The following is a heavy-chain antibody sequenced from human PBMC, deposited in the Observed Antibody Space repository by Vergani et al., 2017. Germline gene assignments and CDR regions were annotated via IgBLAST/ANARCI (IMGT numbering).Heavy chain of an antibody. Sequence: QVQLVQSGAEVKKPGASVKVSCKASGYTFTSYGISWVRQAPGQGLEWMGWISAYNGNTNYAQKLQGRVTMTTDTSTSTAYMELRSLRSDDTAVYYCAARHCSSTSCPLRGAFDIWGQGTMVTVYS. V-gene: IGHV1-18*01. CDR1: GYTFTSYG. D-gene: IGHD2-2*01. CDR2: ISAYNGNT. J-gene: IGHJ3*02. CDR3: AARHCSSTSCPLRGAFDI.